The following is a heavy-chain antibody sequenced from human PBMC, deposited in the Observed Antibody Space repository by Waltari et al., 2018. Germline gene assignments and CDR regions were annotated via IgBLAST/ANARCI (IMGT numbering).Heavy chain of an antibody. Sequence: EVQLVESGGGLVQPGGSLRLTCAASGFTFSNYEMNWVRPAPGKGMEWVSYISRSGSTIYYADSVKGRFTISRDNTKNTLYLQMNSLGAEDTAVYYCAKEEHIVVVTGFDYWGQGTLVTVSS. V-gene: IGHV3-48*03. D-gene: IGHD2-21*02. CDR2: ISRSGSTI. J-gene: IGHJ4*02. CDR1: GFTFSNYE. CDR3: AKEEHIVVVTGFDY.